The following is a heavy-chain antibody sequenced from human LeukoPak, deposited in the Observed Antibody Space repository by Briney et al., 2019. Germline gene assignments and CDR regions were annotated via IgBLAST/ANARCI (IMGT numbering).Heavy chain of an antibody. CDR3: ARGARAGYNLEPFDY. CDR1: GGSMSSYY. D-gene: IGHD5-24*01. Sequence: SETVSLTCTVSGGSMSSYYWSWIRQPPGKGLEWIGYIYYSGSTKYNPSLKSRVTISVDTSKNQFSLKLSSVTAADTAVYYCARGARAGYNLEPFDYWGQNTIHTVSS. J-gene: IGHJ4*02. CDR2: IYYSGST. V-gene: IGHV4-59*08.